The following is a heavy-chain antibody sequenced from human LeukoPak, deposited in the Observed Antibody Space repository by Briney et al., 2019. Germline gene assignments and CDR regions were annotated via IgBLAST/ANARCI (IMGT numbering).Heavy chain of an antibody. D-gene: IGHD3/OR15-3a*01. J-gene: IGHJ4*02. CDR1: GGSISSGSYY. CDR3: ARQTGSGLFILP. Sequence: SETLSLTCTVSGGSISSGSYYWSWIRQPAGKGLEWIGRIYTSGSTNYNPSLKSRVTISVDTSKNQFSLKLRSVTAADTAVYYCARQTGSGLFILPGGQGTLVTVSS. CDR2: IYTSGST. V-gene: IGHV4-61*02.